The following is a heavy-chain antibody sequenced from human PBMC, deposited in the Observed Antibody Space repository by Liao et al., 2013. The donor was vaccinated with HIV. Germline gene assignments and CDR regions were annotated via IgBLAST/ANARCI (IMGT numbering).Heavy chain of an antibody. D-gene: IGHD7-27*01. CDR2: IYSSGST. Sequence: QVQLQESGPGLVKPSQTLSLTCTVAGGSISSGNYGWSWIRQPAGRGLEWIGRIYSSGSTTYNPSLKRRATISVDTSKNQFSLKLTSVTAADAAVYYCARTGVSYYSYYYYMDVWGKGTTVAVSS. CDR3: ARTGVSYYSYYYYMDV. V-gene: IGHV4-61*02. J-gene: IGHJ6*03. CDR1: GGSISSGNYG.